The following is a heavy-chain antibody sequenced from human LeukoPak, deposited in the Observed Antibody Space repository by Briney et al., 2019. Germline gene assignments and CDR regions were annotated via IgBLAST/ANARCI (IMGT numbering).Heavy chain of an antibody. J-gene: IGHJ4*02. CDR3: AKDLDDSGSSYDLFDY. CDR2: ISYDGSNK. Sequence: GGSLRLSCAASGFTFSSYGMHWVRQAPGKGLEWVAVISYDGSNKYYADSVKGRFTISRDNSKNTLYLQMNSLRAEDTAVYYCAKDLDDSGSSYDLFDYWGQGTLVTVSS. V-gene: IGHV3-30*18. CDR1: GFTFSSYG. D-gene: IGHD1-26*01.